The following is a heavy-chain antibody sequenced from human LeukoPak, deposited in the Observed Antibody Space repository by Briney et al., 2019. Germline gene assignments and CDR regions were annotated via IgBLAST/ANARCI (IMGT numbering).Heavy chain of an antibody. CDR1: GGTFSSYA. J-gene: IGHJ6*03. CDR2: IIPIFGTA. D-gene: IGHD2-15*01. V-gene: IGHV1-69*05. CDR3: ASPGYCSGGSCLYRYMDV. Sequence: SVKVSCKASGGTFSSYAISWVRQAPGQGLEWMGRIIPIFGTANYAQEFQGRVTITTDESTSTAYMELSSLRSEDTAVYYCASPGYCSGGSCLYRYMDVWGKGTTVTVSS.